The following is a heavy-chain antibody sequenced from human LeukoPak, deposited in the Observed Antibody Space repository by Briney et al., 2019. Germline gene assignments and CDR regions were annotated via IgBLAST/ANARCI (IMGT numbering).Heavy chain of an antibody. CDR1: GGTFSSYA. Sequence: SVKVSCKASGGTFSSYAISWVRQAPGQGLEWMGGIIPIFGTANYAQKFQGRVTITTDESTSTAYMELSSLRSEDTAVYYCAKTMVTRDYDAFDIWGQGTMVTVSS. CDR2: IIPIFGTA. V-gene: IGHV1-69*05. J-gene: IGHJ3*02. CDR3: AKTMVTRDYDAFDI. D-gene: IGHD5-24*01.